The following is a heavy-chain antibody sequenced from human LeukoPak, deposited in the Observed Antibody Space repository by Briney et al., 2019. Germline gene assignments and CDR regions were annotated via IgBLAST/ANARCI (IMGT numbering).Heavy chain of an antibody. CDR3: ARRDRYSSGQFDH. V-gene: IGHV4-39*02. CDR2: IHYTGDT. J-gene: IGHJ4*02. Sequence: SETLSLTCSVSGDSITRPNYYWGWIRQSPGKGLEWIGSIHYTGDTYYNPSLKNRVTVSIDTSQNHFSLKVNSVTATDTAVYYCARRDRYSSGQFDHWGQGTLVTASS. CDR1: GDSITRPNYY. D-gene: IGHD5-18*01.